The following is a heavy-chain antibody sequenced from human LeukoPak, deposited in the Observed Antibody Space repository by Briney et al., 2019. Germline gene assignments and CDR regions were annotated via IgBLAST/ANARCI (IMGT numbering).Heavy chain of an antibody. D-gene: IGHD1-1*01. V-gene: IGHV1-8*01. CDR2: VSPKTGRT. CDR1: GYTFRIHD. Sequence: RASAKVSCKASGYTFRIHDINWVRQAPGQGLEWMGWVSPKTGRTGYAQKFQGRVYMTTNASLSTAYMELSSLRSDDTAVYFCARETERNDGWFDPWGQGTLVTVSS. J-gene: IGHJ5*02. CDR3: ARETERNDGWFDP.